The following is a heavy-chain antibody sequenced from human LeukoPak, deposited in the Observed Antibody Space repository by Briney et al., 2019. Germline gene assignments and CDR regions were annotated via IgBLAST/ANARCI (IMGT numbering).Heavy chain of an antibody. CDR1: GYTFTSYG. Sequence: ASVKVSCKASGYTFTSYGISWVRQAPGQGLEWMGWISAYNGNTNYAQKLQGRVTMTTDTSTSTAYMELRSLRSDDTAVYYCARGDSGVVVTTYYYYYGMDVWGQGTTVTVPS. J-gene: IGHJ6*02. CDR2: ISAYNGNT. CDR3: ARGDSGVVVTTYYYYYGMDV. D-gene: IGHD2-21*02. V-gene: IGHV1-18*01.